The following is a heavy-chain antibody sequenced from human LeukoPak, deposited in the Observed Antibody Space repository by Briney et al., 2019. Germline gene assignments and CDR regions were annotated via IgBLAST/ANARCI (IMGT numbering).Heavy chain of an antibody. D-gene: IGHD3-10*01. CDR2: IYYSGST. J-gene: IGHJ4*02. Sequence: PSQTLSLTCTVSGGSISRGGYYWSWIRQHPGKGLEWIGYIYYSGSTYYNPSLKSRVTISVDTSKNQFSLKLSSVTAADTAVYYCARDPQDYYKDGWLFHFDYWGQGTLVTVSS. CDR3: ARDPQDYYKDGWLFHFDY. CDR1: GGSISRGGYY. V-gene: IGHV4-31*03.